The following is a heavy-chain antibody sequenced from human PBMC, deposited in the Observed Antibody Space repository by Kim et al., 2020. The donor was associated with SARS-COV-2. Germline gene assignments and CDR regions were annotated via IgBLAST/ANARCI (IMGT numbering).Heavy chain of an antibody. J-gene: IGHJ6*02. V-gene: IGHV3-21*01. CDR2: ISSSSRYI. Sequence: GGSLRLSCAVSGFTFSSYSMNWVRQAPGKGLEWVSSISSSSRYIYYADSVKGRFTISRDNAKNSLYLQMNSLRAEDTAVYYCARTLEWTYGSPYYYPGMDVWGQGTTVTVSS. D-gene: IGHD3-16*01. CDR3: ARTLEWTYGSPYYYPGMDV. CDR1: GFTFSSYS.